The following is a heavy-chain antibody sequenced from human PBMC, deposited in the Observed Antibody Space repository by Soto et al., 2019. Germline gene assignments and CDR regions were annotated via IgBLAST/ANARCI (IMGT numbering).Heavy chain of an antibody. D-gene: IGHD1-1*01. CDR2: IYHSGST. Sequence: QVQLQESGPGLVKPSGTLSLTCTVSSGSISSSNWWSWVRQPPGKGLEWIGEIYHSGSTNYNPSLKSRVTVSVDKSKNQFSLKLSSVTAADTALYYCATVTGTNNWFGPWGQGTLVTVSS. V-gene: IGHV4-4*02. J-gene: IGHJ5*02. CDR1: SGSISSSNW. CDR3: ATVTGTNNWFGP.